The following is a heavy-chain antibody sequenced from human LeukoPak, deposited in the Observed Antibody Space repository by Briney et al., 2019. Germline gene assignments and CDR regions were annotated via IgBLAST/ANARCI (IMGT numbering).Heavy chain of an antibody. D-gene: IGHD2-15*01. CDR3: GGGYCSGGSCYSFGPYYFDY. J-gene: IGHJ4*02. CDR1: GGSTSSSSYY. CDR2: IYYSRST. Sequence: SETLSLTCTVSGGSTSSSSYYWGWIRQPPGKGLEWIGSIYYSRSTYYNPSLKSRVTISVDTSKNQFSLKLSSVTAADTAVYYCGGGYCSGGSCYSFGPYYFDYWGQGTLVTVSS. V-gene: IGHV4-39*01.